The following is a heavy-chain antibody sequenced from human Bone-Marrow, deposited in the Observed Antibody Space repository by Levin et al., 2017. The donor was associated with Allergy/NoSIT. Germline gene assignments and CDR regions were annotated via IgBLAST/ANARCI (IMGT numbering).Heavy chain of an antibody. D-gene: IGHD6-19*01. CDR2: ISGNSHYV. Sequence: TGGSLRLSCRGSGFDFNTHDMNWVRQAPGQGLEWVSSISGNSHYVYYADSVKGRFSISRDNAKNSMFLHMNSLRVEDTAVYYCASSQGRSGWSYYYYGMDVWGRGTTLTVSS. J-gene: IGHJ6*02. CDR3: ASSQGRSGWSYYYYGMDV. CDR1: GFDFNTHD. V-gene: IGHV3-21*06.